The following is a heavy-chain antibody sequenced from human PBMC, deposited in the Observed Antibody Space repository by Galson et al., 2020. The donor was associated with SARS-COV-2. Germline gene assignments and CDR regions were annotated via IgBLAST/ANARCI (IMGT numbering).Heavy chain of an antibody. CDR3: SHNEDRAEPVDSFDY. D-gene: IGHD2-15*01. J-gene: IGHJ4*02. Sequence: SGPTLVKPTQTLTLTCTFSGFSLSTSGVGVGWIRQPPGKALEWLALIYWDDDKRYSPSLQSRLTITKDTSKNQVVLTMTNMDPVDTATYYWSHNEDRAEPVDSFDYWGQGTLVTVSS. V-gene: IGHV2-5*02. CDR1: GFSLSTSGVG. CDR2: IYWDDDK.